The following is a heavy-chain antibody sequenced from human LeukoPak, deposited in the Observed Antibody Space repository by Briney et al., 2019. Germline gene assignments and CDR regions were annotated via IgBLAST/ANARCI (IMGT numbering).Heavy chain of an antibody. CDR1: GFTFSSYW. Sequence: PGGSLRLSCAASGFTFSSYWMNWARQAPGKGLEWVASINHNGNVNYYVDSVKGRFTISRDNAKNSLYLQMSNLRAEDTAVYYCAKVDYPYYFDYWGQGTLVTVSS. J-gene: IGHJ4*02. D-gene: IGHD4-11*01. CDR2: INHNGNVN. V-gene: IGHV3-7*03. CDR3: AKVDYPYYFDY.